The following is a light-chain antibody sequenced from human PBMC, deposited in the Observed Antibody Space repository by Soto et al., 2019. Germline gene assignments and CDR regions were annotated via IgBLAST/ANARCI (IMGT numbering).Light chain of an antibody. CDR1: QNINNY. CDR3: QQYENLPT. V-gene: IGKV1-33*01. CDR2: DAS. Sequence: DMQVTQGPSALSASVRDRVTIACQASQNINNYLNWYQQKPGRAPKLLIYDASNLESGVPSRFRGSGSGTDFTFTISRLQPEDIATYYCQQYENLPTFGQGTRLEIK. J-gene: IGKJ5*01.